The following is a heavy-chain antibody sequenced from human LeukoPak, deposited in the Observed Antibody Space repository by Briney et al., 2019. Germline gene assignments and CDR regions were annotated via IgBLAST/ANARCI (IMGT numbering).Heavy chain of an antibody. D-gene: IGHD6-6*01. Sequence: PSETLSLTCAVYGGSFSGYYWSWIRQPPGKGLEWIGEINHSGSTNYNPSLKSRVTISVDTSKNQFSLKLSSVTAADTAVYYCARREAARRFDYWGQGTLATVSS. CDR3: ARREAARRFDY. V-gene: IGHV4-34*01. J-gene: IGHJ4*02. CDR1: GGSFSGYY. CDR2: INHSGST.